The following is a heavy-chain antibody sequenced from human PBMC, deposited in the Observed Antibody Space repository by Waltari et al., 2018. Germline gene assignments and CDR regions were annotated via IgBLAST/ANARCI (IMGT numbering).Heavy chain of an antibody. D-gene: IGHD6-25*01. V-gene: IGHV3-23*03. CDR2: IYSGGST. Sequence: EVQLLESGGGLVQPGGSLRLSCAASGFTFSSYAMRWVRQAPGKGLAWVSVIYSGGSTYYAEAGKGRFTISRDNSKNTLYLQMNSRRAEDTAVYYCAKGGNSGHAFDIWGQGTMVTVSS. J-gene: IGHJ3*02. CDR3: AKGGNSGHAFDI. CDR1: GFTFSSYA.